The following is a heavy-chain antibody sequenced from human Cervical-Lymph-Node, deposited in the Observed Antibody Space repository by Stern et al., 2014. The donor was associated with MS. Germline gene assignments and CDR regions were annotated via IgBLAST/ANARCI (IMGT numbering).Heavy chain of an antibody. J-gene: IGHJ3*02. V-gene: IGHV1-69*01. Sequence: VQLVESGAEVKKPGSSVKVSCKASGGTFSSYAISWVRQAPGQGLEWMGGSIPIFGTAKFAQKFQGRVTITADESTSTAYMELSSLRSEDTAVYYCARGFGIVATITSAFDIWGQGTMVTVSS. CDR2: SIPIFGTA. CDR1: GGTFSSYA. CDR3: ARGFGIVATITSAFDI. D-gene: IGHD5-12*01.